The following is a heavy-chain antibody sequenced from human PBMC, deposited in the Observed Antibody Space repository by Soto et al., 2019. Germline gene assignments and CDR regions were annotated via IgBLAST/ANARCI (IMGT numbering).Heavy chain of an antibody. D-gene: IGHD2-2*01. CDR2: ISAYNGNT. Sequence: GASVKVSCKASGYTFTSYGISWVRQAPGQGLEWMGWISAYNGNTNYAQKLQGRVTMTTDTSTSTAYMELRSLRSDDTAVYYCAREGRDCSSTSCRSGYYGMDVWGQGTTVTVS. J-gene: IGHJ6*02. V-gene: IGHV1-18*04. CDR3: AREGRDCSSTSCRSGYYGMDV. CDR1: GYTFTSYG.